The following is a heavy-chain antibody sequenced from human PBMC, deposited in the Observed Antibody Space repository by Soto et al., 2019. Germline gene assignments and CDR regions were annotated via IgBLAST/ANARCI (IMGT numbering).Heavy chain of an antibody. CDR1: GFTFSSYG. D-gene: IGHD3-22*01. Sequence: GVSLRLSCAASGFTFSSYGMHWVRQAPGKGLEWVAVIWYDGSNKYYADSVKGRFTISRDNSKNTLYLQMNSLRAEDTAVYYCARDHYYDSSGYNHWGQGTLVTVSS. CDR2: IWYDGSNK. V-gene: IGHV3-33*01. CDR3: ARDHYYDSSGYNH. J-gene: IGHJ5*02.